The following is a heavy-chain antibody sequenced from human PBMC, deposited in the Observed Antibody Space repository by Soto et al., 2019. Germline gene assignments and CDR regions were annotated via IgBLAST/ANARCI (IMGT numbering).Heavy chain of an antibody. CDR3: TTDDPYSWFDP. V-gene: IGHV3-15*06. CDR1: GFTFTSDS. Sequence: GGSLRLSCEASGFTFTSDSMTWVRQAPGKGLEWVSSISSHGRDIFYAAPVKGRFTISRDDSKNTLYLQMNSLKTEDTAVYYCTTDDPYSWFDPWGQGTLVTVSS. CDR2: ISSHGRDI. J-gene: IGHJ5*02.